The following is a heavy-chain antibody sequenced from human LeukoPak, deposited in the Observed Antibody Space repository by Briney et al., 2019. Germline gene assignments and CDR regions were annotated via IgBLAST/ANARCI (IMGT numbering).Heavy chain of an antibody. V-gene: IGHV3-23*01. CDR2: ISGSGGST. D-gene: IGHD1-26*01. Sequence: GGSLRLSCAASGFTFSSYAMSWVRQAPGKGLEWVSAISGSGGSTYYADSVKGRFTISRDNARNSLYLQMNSLSAEDTAVYYCARDPTPKWDLLPYFDCWGQGALVSVSS. J-gene: IGHJ4*02. CDR1: GFTFSSYA. CDR3: ARDPTPKWDLLPYFDC.